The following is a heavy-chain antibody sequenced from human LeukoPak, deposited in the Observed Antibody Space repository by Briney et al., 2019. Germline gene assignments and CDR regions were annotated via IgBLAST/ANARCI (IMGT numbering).Heavy chain of an antibody. CDR1: GYSFTSYW. J-gene: IGHJ4*02. V-gene: IGHV5-51*01. Sequence: GESLKISSKGSGYSFTSYWIGWVRQMPGKGLEWMGIIYPGDSDTRYSPSFQGQVTISADKSISTAYLQWSSLKASDTGIYYCARETPGYYDTSGYNPFGHWGQGTLVTVSS. CDR2: IYPGDSDT. CDR3: ARETPGYYDTSGYNPFGH. D-gene: IGHD3-22*01.